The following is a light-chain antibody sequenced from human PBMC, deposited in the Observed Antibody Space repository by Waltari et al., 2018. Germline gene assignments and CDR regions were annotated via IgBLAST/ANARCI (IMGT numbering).Light chain of an antibody. CDR1: ESPLHSRGFHY. CDR2: SAS. Sequence: DILMTHSPLALPVTPADPASISCRSSESPLHSRGFHYLQWYLPPPGQSPQLLIHSASNRASGGPDRFVGSGSGTGFTLTITRVQAEDVGVYYCLQGLQVQYTLGQGTRLGI. V-gene: IGKV2-28*01. J-gene: IGKJ2*01. CDR3: LQGLQVQYT.